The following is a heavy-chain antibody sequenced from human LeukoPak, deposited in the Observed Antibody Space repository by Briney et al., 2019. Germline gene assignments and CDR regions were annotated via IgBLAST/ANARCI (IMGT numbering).Heavy chain of an antibody. J-gene: IGHJ4*02. Sequence: GGSLRLSCASSGFTFSSYAMHGVRQAPGKGLEWVAVISYDGSNKYYADSVKGRFTISRDNSKNTLYLQMNSLRAEDTAVYYCARDTNWNWGQGTLVTASS. D-gene: IGHD1-1*01. CDR1: GFTFSSYA. CDR3: ARDTNWN. CDR2: ISYDGSNK. V-gene: IGHV3-30*01.